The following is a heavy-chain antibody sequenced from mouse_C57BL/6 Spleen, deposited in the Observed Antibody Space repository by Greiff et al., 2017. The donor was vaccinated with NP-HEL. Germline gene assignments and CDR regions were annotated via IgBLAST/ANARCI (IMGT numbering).Heavy chain of an antibody. J-gene: IGHJ3*01. CDR1: GYAFSSYW. D-gene: IGHD2-4*01. CDR3: ARTGGYDCVAWFAY. V-gene: IGHV1-80*01. Sequence: VQLQQSGAELVKPGASVKISCKASGYAFSSYWLNWVKQRPGKGLEWIGQIYPGDGDTNYNGKFKGKAPLTADKSSSTAYMQLSSLTSEDSAVYVCARTGGYDCVAWFAYWGQGTLVTVSA. CDR2: IYPGDGDT.